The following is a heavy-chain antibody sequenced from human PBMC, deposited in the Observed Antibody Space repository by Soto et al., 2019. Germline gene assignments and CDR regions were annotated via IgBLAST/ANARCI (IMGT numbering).Heavy chain of an antibody. V-gene: IGHV3-30*03. CDR2: MSYDGSTK. D-gene: IGHD4-17*01. CDR3: ARNDYGDNGVFDY. CDR1: GFTFSNYA. Sequence: QVQLVESGGGVVQPGRSLRLSCAASGFTFSNYAMHWVRQAPGKGLEWVAVMSYDGSTKYYADSVKGRFTISRDNSKNTLYLQMNSLRGEDTAVYYCARNDYGDNGVFDYWGQGTLVTVSS. J-gene: IGHJ4*02.